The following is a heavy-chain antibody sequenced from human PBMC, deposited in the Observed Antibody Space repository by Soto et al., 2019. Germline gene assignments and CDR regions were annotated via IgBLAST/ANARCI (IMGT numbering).Heavy chain of an antibody. CDR1: GGSISSYY. CDR3: ARETMVRGVTVDAFDI. J-gene: IGHJ3*02. V-gene: IGHV4-59*01. D-gene: IGHD3-10*01. Sequence: QVQLQESGPGLVKPSETLSLTCTVSGGSISSYYWSWIRQPPGKGLEWIGYIYYSGSTNYNPSLKGRVTISVATSKHQFSLELGSVTAADTAVYYCARETMVRGVTVDAFDIWGQGTMVTVSS. CDR2: IYYSGST.